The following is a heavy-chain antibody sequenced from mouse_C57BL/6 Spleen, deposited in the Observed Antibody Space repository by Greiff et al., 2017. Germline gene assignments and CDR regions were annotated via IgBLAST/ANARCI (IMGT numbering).Heavy chain of an antibody. CDR1: GFTFSDYY. CDR3: AREGSPYYYAMDY. D-gene: IGHD1-1*02. J-gene: IGHJ4*01. CDR2: INYDGSST. V-gene: IGHV5-16*01. Sequence: EVQVVESEGGLVQPGSSMKLSCTASGFTFSDYYMAWVRQVPEKGLEWVANINYDGSSTYYLDSLKSRFIISRDNANNILYLQMSSLKSEDTATYYCAREGSPYYYAMDYWGQGASVTVSS.